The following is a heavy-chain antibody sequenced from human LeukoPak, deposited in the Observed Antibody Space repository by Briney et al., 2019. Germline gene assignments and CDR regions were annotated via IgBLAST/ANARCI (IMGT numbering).Heavy chain of an antibody. CDR3: ASGGQTYYYGSGSPETLDY. V-gene: IGHV1-69*13. CDR2: IIPIFGTA. J-gene: IGHJ4*02. Sequence: SVKVSCKASGGTFSSYAISWVRQAPGQGLEWIGGIIPIFGTANYAQKFQGRVTITADESTSTAYMELSSLRSEDTAVYYCASGGQTYYYGSGSPETLDYWGQGTLVTVSS. CDR1: GGTFSSYA. D-gene: IGHD3-10*01.